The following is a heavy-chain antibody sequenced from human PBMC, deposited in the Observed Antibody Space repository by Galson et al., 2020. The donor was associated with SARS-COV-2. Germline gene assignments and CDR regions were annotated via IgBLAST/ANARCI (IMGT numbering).Heavy chain of an antibody. CDR2: ISDSGLTT. CDR3: AKDPFPGDYIWGSYSYFDY. CDR1: GFTFSSYA. V-gene: IGHV3-23*01. D-gene: IGHD3-16*01. J-gene: IGHJ4*02. Sequence: GGSLRLSCAASGFTFSSYAMSWVRQAPGKGLEWVPSISDSGLTTYAADSVKGRFTISRDNSKHTLYLQMNSLRVEDTAIYYCAKDPFPGDYIWGSYSYFDYWGQGALVIVSS.